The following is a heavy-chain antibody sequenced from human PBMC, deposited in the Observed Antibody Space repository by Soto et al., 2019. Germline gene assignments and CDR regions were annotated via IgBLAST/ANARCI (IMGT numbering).Heavy chain of an antibody. D-gene: IGHD4-4*01. CDR1: GFTFNADA. CDR2: IGGSGGNR. Sequence: EVQLLESGGGLVQPGGSLRLSCAASGFTFNADAMTWVRQAPGKGLEWVSAIGGSGGNRYYAASVRGRFTISRDNSKHTVDLQMNSLRVEDTAVYYCARVASDYINSVDHWGQGILVRVSS. J-gene: IGHJ4*02. CDR3: ARVASDYINSVDH. V-gene: IGHV3-23*01.